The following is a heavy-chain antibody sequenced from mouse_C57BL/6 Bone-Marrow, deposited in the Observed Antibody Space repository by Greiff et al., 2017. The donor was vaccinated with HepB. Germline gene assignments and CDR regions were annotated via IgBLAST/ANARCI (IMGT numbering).Heavy chain of an antibody. CDR1: GYTFTSYG. J-gene: IGHJ2*01. Sequence: QVQLQQSGAELARPGASVKLSCKASGYTFTSYGISWVKQRTGQGLEWIGEIYPRSGNTYYNEKFKGKATLTADKSSSTAYMELRSLTSEDAAVYFCARGGWLGRFFDYWGQGTTLTVSS. D-gene: IGHD2-2*01. CDR3: ARGGWLGRFFDY. V-gene: IGHV1-81*01. CDR2: IYPRSGNT.